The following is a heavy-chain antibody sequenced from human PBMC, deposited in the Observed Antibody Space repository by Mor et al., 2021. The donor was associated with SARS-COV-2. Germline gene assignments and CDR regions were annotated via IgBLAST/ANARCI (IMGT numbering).Heavy chain of an antibody. J-gene: IGHJ4*02. Sequence: DGSSTSYADSVNRRFTISRDNAKNTLYLQMNSLRAEDTAVYYCARDRITMVRGDVGGQGTLVTVSS. D-gene: IGHD3-10*01. V-gene: IGHV3-74*01. CDR3: ARDRITMVRGDV. CDR2: DGSST.